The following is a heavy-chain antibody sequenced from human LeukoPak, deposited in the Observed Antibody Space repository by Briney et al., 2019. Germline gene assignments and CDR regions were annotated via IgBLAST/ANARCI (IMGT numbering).Heavy chain of an antibody. Sequence: ASVKVSCKASGYTFTSYDINWVRQATGQGLEWMGWMNPNSGNTGYAQKFQGRVTMTRNTSISTAYMELSSLRSEDTAVYYCARVGGSGWLYYYYYYYMDVWGKGTTVTISS. D-gene: IGHD6-19*01. CDR1: GYTFTSYD. J-gene: IGHJ6*03. CDR2: MNPNSGNT. V-gene: IGHV1-8*01. CDR3: ARVGGSGWLYYYYYYYMDV.